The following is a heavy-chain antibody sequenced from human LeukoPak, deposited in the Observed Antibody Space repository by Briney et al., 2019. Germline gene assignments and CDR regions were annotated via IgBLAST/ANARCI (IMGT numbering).Heavy chain of an antibody. V-gene: IGHV3-15*01. D-gene: IGHD3-10*01. CDR2: IKSKTDGGTT. CDR1: GFTVSNNY. CDR3: KARGFGELFRYYYYYGMDV. J-gene: IGHJ6*02. Sequence: GGSLRLSCAASGFTVSNNYMSWVRQAPGKGLEWVGRIKSKTDGGTTDYAAPVKGRFTISRDDSKNTLYLQMNSLKTEDTAVYYCKARGFGELFRYYYYYGMDVWGQGTTVTVSS.